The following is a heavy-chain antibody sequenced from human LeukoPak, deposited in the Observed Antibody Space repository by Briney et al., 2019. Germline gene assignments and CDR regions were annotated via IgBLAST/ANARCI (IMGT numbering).Heavy chain of an antibody. Sequence: ASVKVSCKASGGTFSSYAISWVRQAPGQGLEWMGIINPSGGSTSYAQKFQGRVTMTRDTSTSTVYMELSSLRSEDTAVYYCARHRFDYWGQGTLVTVSS. V-gene: IGHV1-46*01. CDR3: ARHRFDY. CDR2: INPSGGST. CDR1: GGTFSSYA. J-gene: IGHJ4*02.